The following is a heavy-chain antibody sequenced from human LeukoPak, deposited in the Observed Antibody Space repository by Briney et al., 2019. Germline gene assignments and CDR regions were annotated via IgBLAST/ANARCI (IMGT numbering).Heavy chain of an antibody. CDR1: GYTFTSYA. CDR2: INTNTGNP. D-gene: IGHD3-22*01. Sequence: ASVKVSCKASGYTFTSYAMNWVRQAPGQGLEWMGWINTNTGNPTYAQGLTGRFVFSLDTSVSTAYLQIRSLKAEDTAVYYCVYGGKWLPFDYWGQGTLVTVSS. J-gene: IGHJ4*02. CDR3: VYGGKWLPFDY. V-gene: IGHV7-4-1*01.